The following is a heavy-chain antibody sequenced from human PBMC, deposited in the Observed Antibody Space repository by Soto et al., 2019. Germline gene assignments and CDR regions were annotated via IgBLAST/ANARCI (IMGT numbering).Heavy chain of an antibody. CDR1: GFTFSSYA. J-gene: IGHJ6*02. CDR2: ISYDGSNK. Sequence: PGGSLRLSCAASGFTFSSYAMHWVRQAPGKGLEWVAVISYDGSNKYYADSVKGRFTISRDNSKNTLYLQMNSLRTDDTAVYYCGKGSSRNYYYYGMDAWGQGTTGTAP. CDR3: GKGSSRNYYYYGMDA. V-gene: IGHV3-30-3*01.